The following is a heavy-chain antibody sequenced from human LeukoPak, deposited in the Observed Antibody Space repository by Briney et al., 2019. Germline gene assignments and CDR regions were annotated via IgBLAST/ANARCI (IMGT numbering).Heavy chain of an antibody. CDR1: GFTFSDYY. CDR2: IYDSGTT. J-gene: IGHJ4*02. V-gene: IGHV4-59*01. D-gene: IGHD6-19*01. CDR3: ARETTLTGYSSGLGFNY. Sequence: LRLSCAASGFTFSDYYMSWIRQAPGKGLEWIGHIYDSGTTNYNPSLKSRVTMSVDSSKNQFSLKLTSVTAADTAVYYCARETTLTGYSSGLGFNYWGQGTLVTVSS.